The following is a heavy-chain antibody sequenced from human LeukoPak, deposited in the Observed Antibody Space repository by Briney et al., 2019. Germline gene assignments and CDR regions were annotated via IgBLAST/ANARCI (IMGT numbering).Heavy chain of an antibody. V-gene: IGHV4-59*06. D-gene: IGHD2-2*01. CDR1: GGSFSSYY. J-gene: IGHJ4*02. CDR3: ARYCSSTSCYPQYYFDY. Sequence: SETLSLTCAVYGGSFSSYYWSWIRQPPRKGLEWIGYVYYSGSTYYNPSLTSRVTISVDTSKNQFSLKLSSVTAADTAVYYCARYCSSTSCYPQYYFDYWGQGTLVTASS. CDR2: VYYSGST.